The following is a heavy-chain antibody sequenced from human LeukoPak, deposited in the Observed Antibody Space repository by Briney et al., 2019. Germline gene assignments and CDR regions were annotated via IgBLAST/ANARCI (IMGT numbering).Heavy chain of an antibody. J-gene: IGHJ4*02. V-gene: IGHV1-24*01. D-gene: IGHD3-22*01. CDR2: FDPENGET. CDR1: GYSLTELS. Sequence: GASVKVSCKASGYSLTELSMHWVRQAPGKGPEWMGCFDPENGETLYAQEFQGRVTLTEDTSTDTAYMELSSLRSEDTALYYCTRSAVVLPYYFDYWGQGTLVTVSS. CDR3: TRSAVVLPYYFDY.